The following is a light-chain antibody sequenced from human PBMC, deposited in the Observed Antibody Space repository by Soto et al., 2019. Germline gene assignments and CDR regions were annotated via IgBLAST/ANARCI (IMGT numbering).Light chain of an antibody. CDR3: AAWDDSLSGPV. CDR1: SSNIGSNY. Sequence: QSVLTQPPSASGTPGQRVTISCSGSSSNIGSNYVYWYQQLPGTAPKLLIYRNNKRPSGVPDRFSGSKSGTSASLAISGLRSEVEADYYCAAWDDSLSGPVFGGGTKLTVL. CDR2: RNN. J-gene: IGLJ3*02. V-gene: IGLV1-47*01.